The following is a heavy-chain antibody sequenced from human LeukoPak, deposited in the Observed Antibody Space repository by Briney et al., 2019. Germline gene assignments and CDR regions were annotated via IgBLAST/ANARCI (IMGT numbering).Heavy chain of an antibody. V-gene: IGHV1-69*13. CDR2: IIPIFGTA. D-gene: IGHD5-12*01. Sequence: ASVNVSCKASGGTFSSYAISWVRQAPGQGLEWRGGIIPIFGTANYAQKFQGRVTITADESTSTAYMELSSLRSEDTAVYYCARGEVATKLFDYWGQGTLVTVSS. CDR1: GGTFSSYA. J-gene: IGHJ4*02. CDR3: ARGEVATKLFDY.